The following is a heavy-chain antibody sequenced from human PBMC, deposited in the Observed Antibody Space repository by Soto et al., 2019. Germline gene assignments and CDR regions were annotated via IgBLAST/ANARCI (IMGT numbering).Heavy chain of an antibody. CDR3: ASGFYDSRGYSEAFDI. Sequence: RSETLSLTCTVSGGSISGDHWNWIRQPPGKGLEWIAYVSSSGSTKYNPSLKSRVTISIDTTKNQFSLRLSSVTAADTAVYYCASGFYDSRGYSEAFDIWGQGTKVTVSS. D-gene: IGHD3-22*01. CDR1: GGSISGDH. V-gene: IGHV4-59*01. J-gene: IGHJ3*02. CDR2: VSSSGST.